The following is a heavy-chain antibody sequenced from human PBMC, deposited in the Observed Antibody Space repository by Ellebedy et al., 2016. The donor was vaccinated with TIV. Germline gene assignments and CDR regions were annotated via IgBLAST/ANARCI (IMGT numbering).Heavy chain of an antibody. J-gene: IGHJ4*02. CDR2: ISSSSSYI. CDR3: ARDQNGDIDY. D-gene: IGHD4-17*01. Sequence: GESLKISCAASGFTFSSYSMNWVRQAPGKGLEWVSSISSSSSYIYYADSVKGRFNISRDNAKKSLYQQRNSMRDEDTAVYYCARDQNGDIDYWGQGTLVTVSS. V-gene: IGHV3-21*01. CDR1: GFTFSSYS.